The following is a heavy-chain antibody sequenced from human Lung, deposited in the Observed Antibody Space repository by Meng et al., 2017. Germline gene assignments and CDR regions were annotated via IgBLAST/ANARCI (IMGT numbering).Heavy chain of an antibody. CDR1: SGSFSDYY. CDR2: LNHSGST. D-gene: IGHD4-11*01. Sequence: QVLLSQSGVGLVKPSVNLSCHCVVSSGSFSDYYWGWMCQRQGKGLEWIRELNHSGSTNYNPSHESGATISEATSQTNLSLKLGSVTAADSAVYCCAKGPTTMAHDFDYWGQGTLVTVSS. J-gene: IGHJ4*02. CDR3: AKGPTTMAHDFDY. V-gene: IGHV4-34*01.